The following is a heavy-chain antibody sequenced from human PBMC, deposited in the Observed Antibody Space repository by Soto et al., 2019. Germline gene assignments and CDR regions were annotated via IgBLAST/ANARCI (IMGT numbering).Heavy chain of an antibody. CDR2: IYYSGST. Sequence: PSETLSLTCTVSGGSISSYYWSWIRQPPGKGLEWIGYIYYSGSTNYNPSLKSRVTISVDTSKNQFSLKLSSVTAADTAVYYCARVSGYCSSTSCYTGYMDVWGKGTTVTV. CDR1: GGSISSYY. D-gene: IGHD2-2*02. V-gene: IGHV4-59*01. J-gene: IGHJ6*03. CDR3: ARVSGYCSSTSCYTGYMDV.